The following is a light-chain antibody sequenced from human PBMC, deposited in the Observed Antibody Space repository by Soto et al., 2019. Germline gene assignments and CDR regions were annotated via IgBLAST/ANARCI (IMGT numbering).Light chain of an antibody. CDR1: QSITNH. CDR2: VDS. Sequence: DIQMTQSPSSLSASVGDRVTIICRASQSITNHLSWYQQKPGKAPNLLIHVDSTLQIGVPSRFSGSGSGTDFTLTISSLQPEDFATYYCLQDYNYPRTFGQGTKVDIK. CDR3: LQDYNYPRT. V-gene: IGKV1-39*01. J-gene: IGKJ1*01.